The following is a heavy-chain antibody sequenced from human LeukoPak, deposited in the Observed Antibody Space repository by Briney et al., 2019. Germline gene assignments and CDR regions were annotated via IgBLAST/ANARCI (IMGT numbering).Heavy chain of an antibody. Sequence: ASVKVSCKASGYTFSSYGISWVRQAPGQGLEWMGWISAYNGNTNYAQMVQGRVTMTTDTSTSTAYMEVRSLRSDDTAMYYCARDVGDIVTIPAAISVPWGQGTLVTVSS. CDR2: ISAYNGNT. V-gene: IGHV1-18*01. CDR3: ARDVGDIVTIPAAISVP. D-gene: IGHD2-2*01. J-gene: IGHJ5*02. CDR1: GYTFSSYG.